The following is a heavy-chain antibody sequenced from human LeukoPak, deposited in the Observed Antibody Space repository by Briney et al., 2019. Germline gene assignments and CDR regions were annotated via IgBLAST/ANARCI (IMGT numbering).Heavy chain of an antibody. CDR2: IIPIFGTE. D-gene: IGHD5-18*01. Sequence: GASVKVSCKPSRGTFSSYAISWVRQAPGQGLEWMGGIIPIFGTENYQQKFQGRVPITTKESTRTAYMELSSLRSEDTAVYHCARSSAAMVIVWFDPWGEGTLVTVSS. CDR3: ARSSAAMVIVWFDP. CDR1: RGTFSSYA. V-gene: IGHV1-69*05. J-gene: IGHJ5*02.